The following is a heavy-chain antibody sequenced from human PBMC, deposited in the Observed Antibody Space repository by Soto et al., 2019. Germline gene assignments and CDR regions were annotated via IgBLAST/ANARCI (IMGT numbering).Heavy chain of an antibody. D-gene: IGHD2-21*02. CDR1: GFTFSSYS. J-gene: IGHJ1*01. V-gene: IGHV3-21*01. CDR2: ISSSSSYI. Sequence: EVQLVESGGGLVKPGGSLRLSCAASGFTFSSYSMNWVRQAPGKGLEWVSSISSSSSYIYYADSVKGRFTISRDNAKNSLYLQMTSLRAEDTAVYYCARGGGYYEYFQHWGQGTLVTVSS. CDR3: ARGGGYYEYFQH.